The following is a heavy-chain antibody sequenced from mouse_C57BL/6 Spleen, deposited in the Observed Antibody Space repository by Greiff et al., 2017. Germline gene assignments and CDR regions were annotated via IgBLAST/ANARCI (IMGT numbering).Heavy chain of an antibody. CDR3: ARGVYYDDDEGGWGY. D-gene: IGHD2-4*01. V-gene: IGHV1-53*01. CDR1: GYTFTSYW. Sequence: VQLQQPGTELVKPGASVKLSCKASGYTFTSYWMPWVKQRPGQGLEWIGNINPSNGGTNYNEKFKSKATLTVDKSSSTAYMQLSSLTSEDSAVYYCARGVYYDDDEGGWGYWGQGTSVTVSS. J-gene: IGHJ4*01. CDR2: INPSNGGT.